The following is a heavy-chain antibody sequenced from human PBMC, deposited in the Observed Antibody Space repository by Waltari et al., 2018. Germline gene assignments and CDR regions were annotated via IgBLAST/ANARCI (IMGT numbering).Heavy chain of an antibody. V-gene: IGHV1-69*01. Sequence: QVQLVQSGAEVKKPGSSVKVSCKASGGTFSSYAISWVRQAPGQGLEWMGGIIPIFGTANYAQKFQGRVTITADESTSTAYMELSSLRSEDTAVYYCARDPHIVVVPAAISPYYYGMDVWGQGTTVTVSS. CDR2: IIPIFGTA. CDR1: GGTFSSYA. J-gene: IGHJ6*02. D-gene: IGHD2-2*02. CDR3: ARDPHIVVVPAAISPYYYGMDV.